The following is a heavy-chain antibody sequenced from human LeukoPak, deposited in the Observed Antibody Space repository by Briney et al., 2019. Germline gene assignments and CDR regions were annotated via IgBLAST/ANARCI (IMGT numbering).Heavy chain of an antibody. CDR2: ISGSGGST. Sequence: GGSLRLSCAASGFTFSSYGMSWVRQAPGKGLEWVSAISGSGGSTYYADSVKGRFTISRDNSKNTLYLQMNSLRAEDTAVYYCARVLVEGSGTYWYYFDYWGQGTLVSVSS. CDR1: GFTFSSYG. D-gene: IGHD3-10*01. V-gene: IGHV3-23*01. J-gene: IGHJ4*02. CDR3: ARVLVEGSGTYWYYFDY.